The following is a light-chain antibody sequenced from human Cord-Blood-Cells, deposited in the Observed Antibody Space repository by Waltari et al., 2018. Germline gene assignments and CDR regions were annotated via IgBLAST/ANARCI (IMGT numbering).Light chain of an antibody. CDR3: SSYTSSSTYV. J-gene: IGLJ1*01. V-gene: IGLV2-14*03. Sequence: QSALTQPASVSGSPGQSITISSTGTSSDVGGYNHVSWYQHHPGKAPKLMIYNVSKRPSGVSNRFSGSKSGNTASLTISGLQAEDEADYYCSSYTSSSTYVFGTGTKVTVL. CDR1: SSDVGGYNH. CDR2: NVS.